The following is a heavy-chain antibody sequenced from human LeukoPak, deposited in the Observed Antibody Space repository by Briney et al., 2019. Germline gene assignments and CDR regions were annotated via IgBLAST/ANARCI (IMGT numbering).Heavy chain of an antibody. CDR2: TYYRSKWYN. V-gene: IGHV6-1*01. CDR1: GDSVSSNSAA. CDR3: ARDQVDVSDTQLLWFGEAHYYYYYMDV. Sequence: SQTLSLTCAISGDSVSSNSAAWNWIRQSPSRGLEWLGRTYYRSKWYNDYAVSVKSRITINPDTSKNQFSLQLNSVTPEDTAVYYCARDQVDVSDTQLLWFGEAHYYYYYMDVWGKGTTVTISS. J-gene: IGHJ6*03. D-gene: IGHD3-10*01.